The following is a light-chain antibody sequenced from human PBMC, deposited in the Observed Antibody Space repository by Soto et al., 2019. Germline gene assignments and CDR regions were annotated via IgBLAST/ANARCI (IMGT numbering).Light chain of an antibody. CDR3: HSYDSRLSASV. V-gene: IGLV2-8*01. CDR2: EVS. CDR1: SGDVGRYNY. J-gene: IGLJ3*02. Sequence: QSVLTQPPSASGSPGQSVTISCTGTSGDVGRYNYVSWYQQHPGKAPKLMIFEVSKRPSGVPDRFSASKSGNTASLTVSGLQAEDEADYYCHSYDSRLSASVFGGGTKLTVL.